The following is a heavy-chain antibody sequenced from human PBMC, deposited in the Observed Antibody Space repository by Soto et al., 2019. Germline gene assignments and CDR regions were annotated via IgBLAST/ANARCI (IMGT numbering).Heavy chain of an antibody. CDR2: IKSKTDGGTT. CDR1: GFTFSNAW. V-gene: IGHV3-15*01. D-gene: IGHD3-10*01. Sequence: EVQLVESGGGLVKPGGSLRLSCAASGFTFSNAWMSWVRQAPGKGLEWVGRIKSKTDGGTTDYAAPVKGRFTISRDESKNTLNLQMNSLKTEDTAVYYRTTDPDLYGSWSYSSEFDYWGQGTLVTVSS. J-gene: IGHJ4*02. CDR3: TTDPDLYGSWSYSSEFDY.